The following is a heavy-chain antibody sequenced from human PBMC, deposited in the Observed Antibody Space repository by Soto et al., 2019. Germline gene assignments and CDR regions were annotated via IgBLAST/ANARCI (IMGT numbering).Heavy chain of an antibody. CDR2: MNPNSGNT. CDR3: ARGSCSGGSCYSVWYDP. CDR1: GYTFTSYD. D-gene: IGHD2-15*01. J-gene: IGHJ5*02. Sequence: ASVKVSCNASGYTFTSYDINWVRQATGQGLEWMGWMNPNSGNTGYAQKFQGRVTMTRNTSISTAYMELSSLRSEDTAVYYCARGSCSGGSCYSVWYDPWGQGTVGTVSS. V-gene: IGHV1-8*01.